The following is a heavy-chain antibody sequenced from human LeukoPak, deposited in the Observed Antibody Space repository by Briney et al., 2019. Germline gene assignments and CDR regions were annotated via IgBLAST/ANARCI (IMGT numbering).Heavy chain of an antibody. CDR1: GGSISSYY. CDR3: ASSGQLWTRTPFDY. CDR2: IYYSGST. Sequence: PSETLSLTCTVSGGSISSYYWSWIRQPPGKGLEWIGYIYYSGSTNYNPSLKSRVTISVDTSKNQFSLKLSSVTAADTAVYYCASSGQLWTRTPFDYWGQGTLVTVSS. V-gene: IGHV4-59*01. J-gene: IGHJ4*02. D-gene: IGHD5-18*01.